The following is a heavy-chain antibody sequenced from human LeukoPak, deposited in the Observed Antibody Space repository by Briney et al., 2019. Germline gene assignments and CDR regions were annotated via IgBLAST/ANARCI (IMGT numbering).Heavy chain of an antibody. CDR2: INPNSGGT. Sequence: ASVKVSCKASGYRFTDYYLYRVRQAPGQGLEWMGWINPNSGGTNYAQKFQGRVTMTRDTSISTAYMELSRLRSDDTAVYYCARNGQLGYCSGGSCYSGGPGHWFDPWGQGTLVTVSS. V-gene: IGHV1-2*02. CDR3: ARNGQLGYCSGGSCYSGGPGHWFDP. CDR1: GYRFTDYY. D-gene: IGHD2-15*01. J-gene: IGHJ5*02.